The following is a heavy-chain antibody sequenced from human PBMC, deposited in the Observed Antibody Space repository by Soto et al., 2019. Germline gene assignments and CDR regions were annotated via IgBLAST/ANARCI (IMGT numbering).Heavy chain of an antibody. CDR2: SWYDGKT. Sequence: QEQLVESGGGMVHPGTSIRLSCVTSGITLAAHGMHWVRQAPGKGLEWVALSWYDGKTFYGDSVKGRFTISRDTSTVFLDMRSLRPDDTAVYFCARVRNNNDKRLDVWGQGTTVIVS. D-gene: IGHD2-8*01. CDR1: GITLAAHG. V-gene: IGHV3-33*01. J-gene: IGHJ6*02. CDR3: ARVRNNNDKRLDV.